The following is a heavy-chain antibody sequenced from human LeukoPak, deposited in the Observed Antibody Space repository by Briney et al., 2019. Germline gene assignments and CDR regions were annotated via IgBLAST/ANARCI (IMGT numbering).Heavy chain of an antibody. CDR3: ATQVSPGDAFDC. CDR2: FDHEDGET. Sequence: GASVKVSCKVSGYILTELSMHWLRQAPAKGREGMGGFDHEDGETIYEQKLQGRVIMTEDTSTDTAYMELSSLRSEGTAVYYCATQVSPGDAFDCWGQGTLVSVCS. D-gene: IGHD2-21*02. CDR1: GYILTELS. V-gene: IGHV1-24*01. J-gene: IGHJ4*02.